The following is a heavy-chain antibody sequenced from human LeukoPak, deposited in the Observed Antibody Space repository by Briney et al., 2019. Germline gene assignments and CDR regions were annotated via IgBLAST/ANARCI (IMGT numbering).Heavy chain of an antibody. Sequence: PGGSLRLSCAASGFTFSSYAMHWVRQAPGKGLEWVAVISYDGSNKYYADSVKGRFIISRDSSKNTLYLQMNSLRAEDTAVYYCTDAVAGWGQGTLVTVSS. J-gene: IGHJ4*02. CDR2: ISYDGSNK. V-gene: IGHV3-30*01. CDR1: GFTFSSYA. CDR3: TDAVAG. D-gene: IGHD4-23*01.